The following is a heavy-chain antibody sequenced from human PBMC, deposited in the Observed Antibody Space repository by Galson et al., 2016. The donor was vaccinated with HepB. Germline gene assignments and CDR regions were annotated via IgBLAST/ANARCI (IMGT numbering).Heavy chain of an antibody. CDR1: GFTFTSYD. CDR2: IGSAGDT. D-gene: IGHD4-17*01. J-gene: IGHJ6*02. CDR3: ARGANLLRVGDASGGMDV. V-gene: IGHV3-13*01. Sequence: SLRLSCAASGFTFTSYDMHWVRQPAGKGLEWISTIGSAGDTYYLHSVLDRFLISRDLVKNSLFLQMDSLEAGDTAVYFCARGANLLRVGDASGGMDVWGQGTTVTVSS.